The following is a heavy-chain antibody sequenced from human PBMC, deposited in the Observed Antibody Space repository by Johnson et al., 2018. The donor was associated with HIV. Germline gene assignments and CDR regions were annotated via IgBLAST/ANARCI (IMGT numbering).Heavy chain of an antibody. CDR3: TTEQTYYDYVWGSYRSNAFDI. V-gene: IGHV3-25*05. CDR1: QFTFSSYY. D-gene: IGHD3-16*02. J-gene: IGHJ3*02. Sequence: VQLVESGGGLAKPAWSPRLSCAASQFTFSSYYMICVRQASGNGLELVGQVNPNGGITYLIDSGKDRFSTSRDNAKNTLHLQMNSLKTEDTAVYYCTTEQTYYDYVWGSYRSNAFDIWGQGTMVTVSS. CDR2: VNPNGGIT.